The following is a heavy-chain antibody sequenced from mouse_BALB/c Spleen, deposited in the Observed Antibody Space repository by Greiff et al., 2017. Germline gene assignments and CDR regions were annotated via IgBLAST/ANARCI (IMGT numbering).Heavy chain of an antibody. CDR3: ARIDYDHGGFAY. Sequence: VQLQQSGAELVRPGALVKLSCKASGFNIKDYYMHWVKQRPEQGLEWIGRIDPANGNTKYDPKFQGKATITADTSSNTAYLQLSSLTSEDTAVYYCARIDYDHGGFAYWGQGTLVTVSA. CDR1: GFNIKDYY. J-gene: IGHJ3*01. V-gene: IGHV14-1*02. D-gene: IGHD2-4*01. CDR2: IDPANGNT.